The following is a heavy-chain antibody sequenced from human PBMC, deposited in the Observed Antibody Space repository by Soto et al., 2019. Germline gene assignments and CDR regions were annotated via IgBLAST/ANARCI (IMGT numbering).Heavy chain of an antibody. V-gene: IGHV4-59*08. J-gene: IGHJ4*02. CDR3: ARHHDS. Sequence: QVQLQESGPGLVKPSETLSLTCTVSGGSSSSYYWSWIRQPPGKGLEWIGYIYYSGSTNYNPSLKSRVTISVDTSKNQFSLKLSSVTAADMAVYYCARHHDSWGQGTLVTVSS. CDR1: GGSSSSYY. CDR2: IYYSGST.